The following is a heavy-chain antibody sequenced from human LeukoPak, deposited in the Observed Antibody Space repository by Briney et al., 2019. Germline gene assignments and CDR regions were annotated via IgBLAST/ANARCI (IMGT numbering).Heavy chain of an antibody. V-gene: IGHV4-59*12. J-gene: IGHJ4*02. CDR2: IYYSGST. Sequence: SETLSLTCTVSGGSISSYYWSWIRQPPGEGLEWIGYIYYSGSTNYNPSLKSRVTISVDTSKNQFSLKLSSVTAADTAVYYCARGIESEGVFDYWGQGTLVTVSS. CDR3: ARGIESEGVFDY. D-gene: IGHD2-15*01. CDR1: GGSISSYY.